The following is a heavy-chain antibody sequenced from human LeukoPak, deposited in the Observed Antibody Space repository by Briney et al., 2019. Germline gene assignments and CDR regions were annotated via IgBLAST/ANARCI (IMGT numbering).Heavy chain of an antibody. CDR3: AKPIRSSWYYFDY. CDR1: GFTFSSHA. V-gene: IGHV3-23*01. D-gene: IGHD6-13*01. J-gene: IGHJ4*02. Sequence: GGSLRLSXAASGFTFSSHAMSWVRQAPGKGLEWVSTISGSAGSTYYPDSVKGRFTISRDNSKNTLYLKMNSLRADDTAIYYCAKPIRSSWYYFDYWGQGTLVTVSS. CDR2: ISGSAGST.